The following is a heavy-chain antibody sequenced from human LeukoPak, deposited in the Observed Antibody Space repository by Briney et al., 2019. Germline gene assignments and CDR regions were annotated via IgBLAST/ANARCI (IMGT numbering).Heavy chain of an antibody. CDR2: ISSSGTYI. CDR3: VSGNDPDYVWGTCRVDAFDI. D-gene: IGHD3-16*02. CDR1: GYTFTDHS. J-gene: IGHJ3*02. V-gene: IGHV3-21*01. Sequence: GGSHRLSCAASGYTFTDHSVNWVRQVPGKGLEWVSSISSSGTYIYYADSVKGRFTISRDNAKNSLFLQMNSLRAEDTAVYYCVSGNDPDYVWGTCRVDAFDIWGEGTMVIVSS.